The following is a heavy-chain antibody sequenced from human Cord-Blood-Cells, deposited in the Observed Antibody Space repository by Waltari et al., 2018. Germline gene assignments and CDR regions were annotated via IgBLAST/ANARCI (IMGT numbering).Heavy chain of an antibody. CDR3: AKVRVGSSSFDY. V-gene: IGHV3-30*02. J-gene: IGHJ4*02. CDR2: IRYDGSNK. Sequence: QVQLVESGGGVVQPGGSLRLSCAASGFTFRSHGMPWVRQAPGKGLEWVAFIRYDGSNKYYADSVKGRFTISRDNSKNTLYLQMNSLRAEDTAVYYCAKVRVGSSSFDYWGQGTLVTVSS. D-gene: IGHD6-6*01. CDR1: GFTFRSHG.